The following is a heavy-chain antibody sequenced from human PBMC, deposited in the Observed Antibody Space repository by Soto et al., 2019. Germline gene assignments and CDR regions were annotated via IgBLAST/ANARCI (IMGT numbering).Heavy chain of an antibody. CDR1: GFTFSSYG. J-gene: IGHJ6*02. CDR2: ISYDGSNK. CDR3: AKTLRPDYGGNYYYYGMDV. D-gene: IGHD4-17*01. V-gene: IGHV3-30*18. Sequence: GGSLRLSCASSGFTFSSYGMHWVRQAPGKGLEWVAVISYDGSNKYYADSVKGRFTISRDNSKNTLYLQMNSLRAEDTAVYYCAKTLRPDYGGNYYYYGMDVWGQGTTVTVSS.